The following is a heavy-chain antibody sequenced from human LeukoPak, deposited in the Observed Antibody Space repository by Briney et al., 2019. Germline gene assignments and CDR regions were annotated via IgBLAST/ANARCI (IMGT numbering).Heavy chain of an antibody. CDR1: GYSFTSYW. Sequence: GESLKISCKGSGYSFTSYWIGWVRQMPGKGLGWMGIIYPGDSDTKYSPSLQGQVTISADKSISTAYLQWSSLKASDTAMYYCARTGYTSGWYVGSFDYWGQGTLVTVSS. CDR3: ARTGYTSGWYVGSFDY. V-gene: IGHV5-51*01. CDR2: IYPGDSDT. J-gene: IGHJ4*02. D-gene: IGHD6-19*01.